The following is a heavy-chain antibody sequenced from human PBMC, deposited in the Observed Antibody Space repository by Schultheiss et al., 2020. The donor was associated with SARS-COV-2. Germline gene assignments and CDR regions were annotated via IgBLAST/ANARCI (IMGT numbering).Heavy chain of an antibody. V-gene: IGHV3-48*04. CDR3: ASGQDYGGNVMY. J-gene: IGHJ4*02. CDR1: GFTFSSYA. CDR2: ISSSGSTI. D-gene: IGHD4-23*01. Sequence: GGSLRLSCVASGFTFSSYAMSWVRQAPGKGLEWVSYISSSGSTIYYADSVKGRFTISRDNAKNSLYLQMNSLRAEDTAVYYCASGQDYGGNVMYWGQGTLVTVSS.